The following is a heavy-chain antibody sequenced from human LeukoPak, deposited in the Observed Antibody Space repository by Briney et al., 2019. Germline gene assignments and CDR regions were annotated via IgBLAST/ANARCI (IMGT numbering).Heavy chain of an antibody. J-gene: IGHJ4*02. CDR2: IYYSGST. D-gene: IGHD6-19*01. CDR3: ARLSSSGWSYLDY. CDR1: GGSISSYY. Sequence: SETLSLTCTVSGGSISSYYWSWIRQPPGKGLEWIGYIYYSGSTNYNPSLKSRVTISVDTSKNQFSLKLSSVTAADTAVYYCARLSSSGWSYLDYWGQGTLVTVSS. V-gene: IGHV4-59*08.